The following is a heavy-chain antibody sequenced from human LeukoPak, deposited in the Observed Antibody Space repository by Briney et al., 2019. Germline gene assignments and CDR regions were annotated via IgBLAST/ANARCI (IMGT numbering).Heavy chain of an antibody. CDR1: GFTFGGFW. CDR3: ARSSYSSSSSV. Sequence: GVSLRLSCAVSGFTFGGFWMSWSRQAPGKGLEWVASINSDGSEGYYADVVKGRFTISRDNAKNSLYLQINSLRAEDTAVYYCARSSYSSSSSVWGQGTMVTVSS. CDR2: INSDGSEG. D-gene: IGHD6-6*01. V-gene: IGHV3-7*03. J-gene: IGHJ3*01.